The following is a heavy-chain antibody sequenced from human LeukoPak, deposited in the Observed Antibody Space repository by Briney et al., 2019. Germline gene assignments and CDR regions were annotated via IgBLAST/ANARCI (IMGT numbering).Heavy chain of an antibody. CDR1: GFTFDDYA. Sequence: PGRSLRLSCAASGFTFDDYAMHWVRQAPGKGLEWVSGISWNSGSIGYADSVKGRFTISRDNAKNSLYLQMNSLRAEDTALYYCAKDLRIAAGAFDIWGQGTMVTVSS. CDR3: AKDLRIAAGAFDI. D-gene: IGHD6-13*01. J-gene: IGHJ3*02. CDR2: ISWNSGSI. V-gene: IGHV3-9*01.